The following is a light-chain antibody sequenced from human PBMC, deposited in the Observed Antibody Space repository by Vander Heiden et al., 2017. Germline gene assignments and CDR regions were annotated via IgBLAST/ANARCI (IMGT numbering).Light chain of an antibody. CDR2: EVR. J-gene: IGLJ3*02. Sequence: QSALTQPAPVSGSPGQSLTISCTGTSSDVGGYNFVSWSQQHPGKAPKLIIYEVRNRPSGVSNRFSGSKSGNTASLTISGLQAEDEADYYCSSYTTSSTVVFGGGTKLTVL. CDR3: SSYTTSSTVV. CDR1: SSDVGGYNF. V-gene: IGLV2-14*01.